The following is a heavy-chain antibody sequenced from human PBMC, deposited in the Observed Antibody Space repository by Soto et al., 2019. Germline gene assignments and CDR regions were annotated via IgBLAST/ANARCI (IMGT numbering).Heavy chain of an antibody. Sequence: SETLSLTCAVSGGSISSGGYSWSWIRQPPGKGLEWIGYIYHSGITYYKPSLKSRGTISVDTSKKQLSLNLISVTAADKAIYYCARDISLQYGSQGSWFDPWGQGTLVTVSS. CDR1: GGSISSGGYS. J-gene: IGHJ5*02. V-gene: IGHV4-30-2*01. CDR3: ARDISLQYGSQGSWFDP. CDR2: IYHSGIT. D-gene: IGHD6-19*01.